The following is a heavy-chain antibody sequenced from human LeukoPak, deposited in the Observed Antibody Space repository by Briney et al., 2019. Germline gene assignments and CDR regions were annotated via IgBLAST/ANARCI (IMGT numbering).Heavy chain of an antibody. Sequence: GGSLRLSCAASGFTFSSYAMSWVRQAPGKGLEWVSAISGSGGSTYYADSVKGRFTISRDNSKNTLYLQMNSLRAEDTAVYYCAKGGADCSSTSCYTNYFDYWGQGTLVTVSS. CDR2: ISGSGGST. CDR1: GFTFSSYA. J-gene: IGHJ4*02. CDR3: AKGGADCSSTSCYTNYFDY. V-gene: IGHV3-23*01. D-gene: IGHD2-2*02.